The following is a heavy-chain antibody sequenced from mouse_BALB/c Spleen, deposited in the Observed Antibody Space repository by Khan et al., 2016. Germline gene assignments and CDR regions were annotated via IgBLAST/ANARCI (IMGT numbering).Heavy chain of an antibody. Sequence: EVELVESGGDLVKPGGSLKLSCAASGFTFSDYYMYWVHQTPEKRLEWVATISDGGSYTYYTDSVKGRFTLSRDNATNNLYLQLSSLKSEDRAMYYCAGGELRGGAWFAYWGQGTLVTVSA. V-gene: IGHV5-4*02. D-gene: IGHD2-4*01. CDR3: AGGELRGGAWFAY. CDR2: ISDGGSYT. CDR1: GFTFSDYY. J-gene: IGHJ3*01.